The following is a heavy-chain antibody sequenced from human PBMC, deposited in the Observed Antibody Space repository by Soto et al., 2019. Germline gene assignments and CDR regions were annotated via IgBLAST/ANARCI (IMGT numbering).Heavy chain of an antibody. D-gene: IGHD3-9*01. CDR1: GFTFGDYA. CDR3: TNSPILTGPMAFYYGMDV. CDR2: IRSKAYGGTT. Sequence: PGGSLRLSCTASGFTFGDYAMSWVRQAPGKGLEWVGFIRSKAYGGTTEYAASVKGRFTISRDDSKSIAYLQMNSLKTEDTAVYYCTNSPILTGPMAFYYGMDVWGQGTTVTVSS. J-gene: IGHJ6*02. V-gene: IGHV3-49*04.